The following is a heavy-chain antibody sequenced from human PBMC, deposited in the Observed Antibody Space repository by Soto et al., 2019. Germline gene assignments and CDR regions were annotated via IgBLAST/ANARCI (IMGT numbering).Heavy chain of an antibody. V-gene: IGHV3-7*03. J-gene: IGHJ4*02. Sequence: PGGSLGLPCAASGFTFSSYAMSWVRQAPGKGLEWVANINPDGNVGTYVDSVRGRFTTSRDNAKNSLYLQMNSLRADDTAVYFCAGWGGHDYNYWGQGIMVTVSS. CDR1: GFTFSSYA. CDR3: AGWGGHDYNY. CDR2: INPDGNVG. D-gene: IGHD4-4*01.